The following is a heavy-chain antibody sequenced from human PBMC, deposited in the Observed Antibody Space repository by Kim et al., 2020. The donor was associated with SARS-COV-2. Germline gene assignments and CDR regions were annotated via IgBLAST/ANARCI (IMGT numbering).Heavy chain of an antibody. J-gene: IGHJ6*02. CDR3: AKMEFGDLYYYYGMDV. CDR2: ISGRGSST. Sequence: GGSLRLSCAASGFTFNSYAMNWVRQAPGKGLQWVSAISGRGSSTYYADSVKGRFTISRDNSKNTLYLQMNSLRAEDTAVYYCAKMEFGDLYYYYGMDVWGQGTTVIVSS. D-gene: IGHD3-10*01. V-gene: IGHV3-23*01. CDR1: GFTFNSYA.